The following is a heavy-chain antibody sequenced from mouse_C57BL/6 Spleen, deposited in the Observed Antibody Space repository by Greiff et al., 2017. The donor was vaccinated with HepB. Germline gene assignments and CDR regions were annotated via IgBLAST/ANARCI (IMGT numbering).Heavy chain of an antibody. Sequence: EVMLVESGEGLVKPGGSLKLSCAASGFTFSSYAMSWVRQTPEKRLEWVAYISSGGDYIYYADTVKGRFTISRDNARNTLYLQMSSLKSEDTAMYYCTRDGTGPYAMDYWGQGTSVTVSS. V-gene: IGHV5-9-1*02. CDR3: TRDGTGPYAMDY. CDR1: GFTFSSYA. J-gene: IGHJ4*01. CDR2: ISSGGDYI. D-gene: IGHD4-1*01.